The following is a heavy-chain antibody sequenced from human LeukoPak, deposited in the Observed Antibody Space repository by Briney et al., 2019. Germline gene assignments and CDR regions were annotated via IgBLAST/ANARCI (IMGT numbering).Heavy chain of an antibody. D-gene: IGHD6-19*01. Sequence: SVTLSLTCTVSGGSISSSSYYWGWIRQPPGKGLGWIGSIYYSGSPYYNPSLKSRVTISVDTSKNQFSLKLSSVTAADAAVYYCARDHIAVAVVDYWGQGTLVTVSS. CDR1: GGSISSSSYY. V-gene: IGHV4-39*07. CDR3: ARDHIAVAVVDY. CDR2: IYYSGSP. J-gene: IGHJ4*02.